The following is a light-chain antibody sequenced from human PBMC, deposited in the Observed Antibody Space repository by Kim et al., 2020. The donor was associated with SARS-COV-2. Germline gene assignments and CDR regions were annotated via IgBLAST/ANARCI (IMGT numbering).Light chain of an antibody. CDR1: QSVSSIS. CDR2: GAS. V-gene: IGKV3-20*01. CDR3: QQYGSSPKT. J-gene: IGKJ1*01. Sequence: GERATLSCRASQSVSSISLAWYQQNPGQAPRLLSYGASSRATGIPDSFSGSGSGTDFTLTIGRLEPEDFAVYYCQQYGSSPKTFGQGTKVDIK.